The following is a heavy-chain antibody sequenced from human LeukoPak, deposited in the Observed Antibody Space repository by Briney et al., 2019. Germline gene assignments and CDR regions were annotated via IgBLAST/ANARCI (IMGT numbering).Heavy chain of an antibody. Sequence: SETLSLTCTVSGGSISSSSHYWGWIRQPPGKGLEWVASIYFSGSTSYNPSLKSRVTISVDTSKNQFSLKLSSVTAADTAVYYCARDSAGSSFHDYWGQGTLVTVSS. J-gene: IGHJ4*02. CDR1: GGSISSSSHY. D-gene: IGHD6-13*01. CDR3: ARDSAGSSFHDY. CDR2: IYFSGST. V-gene: IGHV4-39*07.